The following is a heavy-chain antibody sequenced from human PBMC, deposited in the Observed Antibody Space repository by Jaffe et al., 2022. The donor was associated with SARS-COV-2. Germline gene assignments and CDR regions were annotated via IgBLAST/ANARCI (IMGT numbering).Heavy chain of an antibody. V-gene: IGHV3-30*18. CDR3: ANLAALQRGDTTDI. CDR1: GFIFSNFG. CDR2: ISLDSVNR. J-gene: IGHJ3*02. Sequence: QGQLVESGGGVVQPGSSLRLSCAASGFIFSNFGMHWVRQTPDKGLEWVSVISLDSVNRFYADSVKGRFTISRDNSNNILFLQMNSLRPEDSAVYYCANLAALQRGDTTDIWGQGTLVTVSS. D-gene: IGHD6-6*01.